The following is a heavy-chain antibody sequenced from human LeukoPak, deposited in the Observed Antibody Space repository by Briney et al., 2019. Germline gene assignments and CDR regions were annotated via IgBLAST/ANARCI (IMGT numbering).Heavy chain of an antibody. V-gene: IGHV7-4-1*02. D-gene: IGHD2-2*01. CDR3: ARDPMGYCSSTSCYPSAFDI. J-gene: IGHJ3*02. Sequence: GASVKVSCTASGYTFTNYAMNWVRQAPGQGLEWMGWINTNTGNPTYAQDFTGRFVFSLDTSVSTAYLQISSLKADDTAVYYCARDPMGYCSSTSCYPSAFDIWGQGTMVTVSS. CDR1: GYTFTNYA. CDR2: INTNTGNP.